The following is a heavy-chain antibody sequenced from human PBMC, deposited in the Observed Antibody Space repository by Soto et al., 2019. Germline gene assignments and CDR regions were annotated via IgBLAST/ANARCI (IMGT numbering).Heavy chain of an antibody. CDR2: MNPNSGNT. J-gene: IGHJ3*02. Sequence: GASVKVSCKASGYTFTSYDINWVRQATGQGLEWMGWMNPNSGNTGYAQKFQGRVTMTRNTSISTAYMELSSLGSEDTAVYYCASPARNYDFWSGYSFDIWGQGTMVTVSS. V-gene: IGHV1-8*01. CDR3: ASPARNYDFWSGYSFDI. CDR1: GYTFTSYD. D-gene: IGHD3-3*01.